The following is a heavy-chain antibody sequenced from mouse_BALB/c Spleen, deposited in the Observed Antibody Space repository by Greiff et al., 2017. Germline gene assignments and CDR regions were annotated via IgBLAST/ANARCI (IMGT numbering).Heavy chain of an antibody. D-gene: IGHD2-2*01. CDR2: IDPANGNT. CDR1: GFNIKDTY. J-gene: IGHJ3*01. Sequence: EVQLQQSGAELVKPGASVKLSCTASGFNIKDTYMHWVKQRPEQGLEWIGRIDPANGNTKYDPKFQGKATITADTSSNTAYLQLSSLTSEDTAVYYCQIYYGYSAWFAYWGQGTLVTVSA. CDR3: QIYYGYSAWFAY. V-gene: IGHV14-3*02.